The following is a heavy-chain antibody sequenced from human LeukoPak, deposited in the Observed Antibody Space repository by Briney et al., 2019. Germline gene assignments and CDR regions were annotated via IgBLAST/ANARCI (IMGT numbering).Heavy chain of an antibody. CDR1: GGSISRSGYY. D-gene: IGHD6-6*01. CDR2: IYYSGST. J-gene: IGHJ6*02. Sequence: PSQTLSLTCTVSGGSISRSGYYWSWIRQHPGKGLEWIGYIYYSGSTYYNPSLKSRVTISVDTSKNQFSLKLSSVTAADTAVYYXARDLRSSSSSGINYYGMDVWGQGTTVTVSS. V-gene: IGHV4-31*03. CDR3: ARDLRSSSSSGINYYGMDV.